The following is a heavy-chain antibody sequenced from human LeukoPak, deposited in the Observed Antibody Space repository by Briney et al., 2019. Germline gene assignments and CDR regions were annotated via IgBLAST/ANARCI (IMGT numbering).Heavy chain of an antibody. D-gene: IGHD3-22*01. CDR2: INGSGGST. CDR3: AKVVTRGYYDSSGYLYFDY. CDR1: GFTFSSYA. Sequence: GGSLRPSCAASGFTFSSYAMSWVRQAPGKGLEWVSAINGSGGSTYYADSVKGRFTISRDNSKNTLYLQMNSLRAEDTAVYYCAKVVTRGYYDSSGYLYFDYWGQGTLVTVPS. V-gene: IGHV3-23*01. J-gene: IGHJ4*02.